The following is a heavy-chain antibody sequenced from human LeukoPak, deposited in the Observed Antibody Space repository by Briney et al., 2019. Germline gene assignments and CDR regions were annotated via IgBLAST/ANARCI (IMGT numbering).Heavy chain of an antibody. J-gene: IGHJ4*02. CDR3: ARRVGGSSPRGYFDS. Sequence: GESLNIPCKCSGYRFTSYWIAWVRQIPRKGMEWIGIIYPIDSGTRYSQSFQGQVTISAVKFISTAYLQWSRLKASATAMYYCARRVGGSSPRGYFDSWGQGTLVTVSS. D-gene: IGHD2-2*01. V-gene: IGHV5-51*01. CDR2: IYPIDSGT. CDR1: GYRFTSYW.